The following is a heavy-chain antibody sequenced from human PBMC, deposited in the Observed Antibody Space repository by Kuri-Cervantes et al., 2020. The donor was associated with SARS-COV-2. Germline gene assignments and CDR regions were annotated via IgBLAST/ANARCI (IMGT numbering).Heavy chain of an antibody. CDR1: GYTFNRFV. V-gene: IGHV1-18*01. J-gene: IGHJ1*01. D-gene: IGHD6-6*01. CDR3: ARGQISYSSSSPLQH. CDR2: INPYNGNT. Sequence: ASVKVSCKASGYTFNRFVISWVRQAPGQGLQWVGWINPYNGNTDNVQMLQGRVTMTTDTSTSTAYMELRSLRSDDTAFYYCARGQISYSSSSPLQHWGQGTLVTVSS.